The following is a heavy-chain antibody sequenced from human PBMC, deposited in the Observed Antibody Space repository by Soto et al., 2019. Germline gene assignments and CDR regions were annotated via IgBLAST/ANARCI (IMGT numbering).Heavy chain of an antibody. Sequence: SETLSLTCTVSGGSISSYYWRWIRQPPGKGLEWIGYIYYSGSTNYNPSLKSRVTISVDTSKNQFSLKLSSVTAADTAVYYCARDSYYRYCSGGSGYSAFDIWGQGTMVTVSS. CDR2: IYYSGST. V-gene: IGHV4-59*01. CDR1: GGSISSYY. D-gene: IGHD2-15*01. CDR3: ARDSYYRYCSGGSGYSAFDI. J-gene: IGHJ3*02.